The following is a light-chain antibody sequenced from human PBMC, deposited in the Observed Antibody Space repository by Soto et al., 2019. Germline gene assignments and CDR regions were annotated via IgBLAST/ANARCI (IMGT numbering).Light chain of an antibody. CDR1: QTISTY. J-gene: IGKJ4*01. Sequence: DIQLTQSPSSLSASVGDRVSITCRTSQTISTYLNWYHHRPGQAPKLLIYSISNLQSGVPSRFSGGGAGTEFTLTISTLQPEDYGSYSCQQTYNLPPTFRGGTRVQIK. V-gene: IGKV1-39*01. CDR3: QQTYNLPPT. CDR2: SIS.